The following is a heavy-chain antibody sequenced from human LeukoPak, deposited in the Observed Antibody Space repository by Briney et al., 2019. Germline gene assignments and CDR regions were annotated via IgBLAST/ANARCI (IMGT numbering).Heavy chain of an antibody. CDR3: ARDCSGGSCYSGWGYYYGMDV. Sequence: GRSLRLSCAASGFTFSSYSMNWVRQAPGKGLEWVSYISSSCSTIYYADSVKGRFTISRDNATNSLYLQMNSLRAEDTAVYYCARDCSGGSCYSGWGYYYGMDVWGQGTTVTVSS. V-gene: IGHV3-48*04. D-gene: IGHD2-15*01. J-gene: IGHJ6*02. CDR1: GFTFSSYS. CDR2: ISSSCSTI.